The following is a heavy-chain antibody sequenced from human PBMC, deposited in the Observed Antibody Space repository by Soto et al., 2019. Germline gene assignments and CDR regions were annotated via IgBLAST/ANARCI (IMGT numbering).Heavy chain of an antibody. D-gene: IGHD3-10*01. V-gene: IGHV3-48*01. Sequence: EVQLVESGGGLVQRGGSLRLSRAASGLTFSSYSMNWVRQAPGKGLEWVSYISRSSSTIYYADSVKGRFTISRDNAKNSLYLQMNSLRVEDTAVYYCAFGEESRYYYYGMDVWGQGTTVTVSS. J-gene: IGHJ6*02. CDR1: GLTFSSYS. CDR3: AFGEESRYYYYGMDV. CDR2: ISRSSSTI.